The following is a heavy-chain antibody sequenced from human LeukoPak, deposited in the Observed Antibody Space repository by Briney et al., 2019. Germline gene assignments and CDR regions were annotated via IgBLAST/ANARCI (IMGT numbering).Heavy chain of an antibody. D-gene: IGHD3-16*01. V-gene: IGHV3-23*01. Sequence: TGGSLRLSCAASGFTVSYIYMSWVRQAPGKGLEWVSLITETHSPTYYADSVKGRFTISRDNSKNTLYLQMNSLRAEDTAVYYCAKKTTTSHGYPYHFDNWGHGTLVTVSS. CDR1: GFTVSYIY. J-gene: IGHJ4*01. CDR3: AKKTTTSHGYPYHFDN. CDR2: ITETHSPT.